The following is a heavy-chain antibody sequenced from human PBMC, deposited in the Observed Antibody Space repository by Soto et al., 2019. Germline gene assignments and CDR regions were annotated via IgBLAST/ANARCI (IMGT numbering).Heavy chain of an antibody. Sequence: SETLSLTCAVYGGSFSGYYWSWIRQPPGKGLEWIGEINHSGSTNYNPSLKSRVTISVDTSKNQFSLKLSSVTAADTAVYYCARGPPRIAARYYYYMDVWGKGTTVTVSS. CDR1: GGSFSGYY. CDR3: ARGPPRIAARYYYYMDV. V-gene: IGHV4-34*01. D-gene: IGHD6-6*01. CDR2: INHSGST. J-gene: IGHJ6*03.